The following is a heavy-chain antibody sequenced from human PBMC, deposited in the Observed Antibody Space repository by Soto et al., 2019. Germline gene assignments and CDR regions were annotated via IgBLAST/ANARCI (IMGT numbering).Heavy chain of an antibody. CDR2: ISGSGGST. CDR1: GVTCGSYG. J-gene: IGHJ4*02. V-gene: IGHV3-23*01. Sequence: GGPLRVSWGAAGVTCGSYGRSWVRQATGKGLEWVSAISGSGGSTYYADSVKGRFTISRDNSKNTLYLQMNSLRAEDTAVYYCAKAPRPEVRTVYFDYWGQGTLVSVSS. D-gene: IGHD4-17*01. CDR3: AKAPRPEVRTVYFDY.